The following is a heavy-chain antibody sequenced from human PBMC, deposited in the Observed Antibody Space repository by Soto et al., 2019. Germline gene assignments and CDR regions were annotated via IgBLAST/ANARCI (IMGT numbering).Heavy chain of an antibody. CDR2: IYYSGST. CDR3: ARTKNTAMVP. CDR1: GCSISSYY. V-gene: IGHV4-59*01. D-gene: IGHD5-18*01. J-gene: IGHJ5*02. Sequence: PXETLSLTSDVSGCSISSYYWSWIRQPPGKGLEWIGYIYYSGSTNYNPSLKSRVTISVDTSKNQFSLKLSSVTAADTAVYYCARTKNTAMVPWGQGNLVTVSS.